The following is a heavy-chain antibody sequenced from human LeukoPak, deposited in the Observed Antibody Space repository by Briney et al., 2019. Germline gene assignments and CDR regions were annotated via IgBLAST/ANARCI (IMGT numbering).Heavy chain of an antibody. CDR2: FDPEDGET. CDR1: GYTLTELS. Sequence: ASVKVSCKVSGYTLTELSMHWVRQAPGKGLEWMGGFDPEDGETIYAQKFQGRVTMTEDTSTDTAYMELSSLRAEDTAVYYCAKVPIIAAAGTHEPFDYWGQGTLVTVSS. J-gene: IGHJ4*02. V-gene: IGHV1-24*01. D-gene: IGHD6-13*01. CDR3: AKVPIIAAAGTHEPFDY.